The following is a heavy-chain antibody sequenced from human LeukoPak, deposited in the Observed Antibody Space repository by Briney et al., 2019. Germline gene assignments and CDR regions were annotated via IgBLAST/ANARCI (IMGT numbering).Heavy chain of an antibody. D-gene: IGHD7-27*01. J-gene: IGHJ4*02. V-gene: IGHV4-59*01. CDR3: ASRKLGSDY. Sequence: SETLSLTCTVSGGSISSYYWSWIRQSPGKGLEWIGYIYYTGSTTYNPSLKSRVTISADTSKNQFSLKLSSVTAADTAVYYCASRKLGSDYWGQGTLVTVSS. CDR1: GGSISSYY. CDR2: IYYTGST.